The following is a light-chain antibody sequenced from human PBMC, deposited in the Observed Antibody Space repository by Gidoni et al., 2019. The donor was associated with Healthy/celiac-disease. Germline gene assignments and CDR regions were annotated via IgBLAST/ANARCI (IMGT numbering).Light chain of an antibody. CDR1: QSVSSY. V-gene: IGKV3-11*01. J-gene: IGKJ3*01. Sequence: EIVLTQSPATLSLSPGERATLSCRASQSVSSYLAWYQQKPGQAPRLLIYDASNRATGIPARFSGSGARKDFTLTISRLEPEDFAVYYCQQRSNWPFGPGTKVDIK. CDR3: QQRSNWP. CDR2: DAS.